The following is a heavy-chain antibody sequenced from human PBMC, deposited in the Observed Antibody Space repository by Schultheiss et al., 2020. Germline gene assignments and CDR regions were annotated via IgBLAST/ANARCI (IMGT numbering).Heavy chain of an antibody. J-gene: IGHJ6*02. CDR3: AREIAVAGIHYYYYGMDV. CDR1: GFTFSSYE. Sequence: GGSLRLSCAASGFTFSSYEMNWVRQAPGKGLEWVSYISSSGSTIYYADSMKGRFTISRDNAKNSLYLQMNSLRAEDTAVYYCAREIAVAGIHYYYYGMDVWGQGTTVTVSS. V-gene: IGHV3-48*03. CDR2: ISSSGSTI. D-gene: IGHD6-19*01.